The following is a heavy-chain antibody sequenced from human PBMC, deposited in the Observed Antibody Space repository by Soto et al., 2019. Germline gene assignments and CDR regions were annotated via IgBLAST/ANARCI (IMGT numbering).Heavy chain of an antibody. J-gene: IGHJ4*02. D-gene: IGHD2-2*01. V-gene: IGHV4-59*01. CDR3: TRGGSGYSSTWAAH. Sequence: SETLCLTCSVSGDSIRSYDWSWIRQPPGKGLEWIGYISHSGGTKYNPSVKSRVTISMDTSRNQLSLKMTSVTADDTAVYYCTRGGSGYSSTWAAHWGQGTLVTVSS. CDR2: ISHSGGT. CDR1: GDSIRSYD.